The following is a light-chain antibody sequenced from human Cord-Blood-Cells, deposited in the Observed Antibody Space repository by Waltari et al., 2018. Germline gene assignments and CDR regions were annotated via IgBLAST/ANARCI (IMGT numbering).Light chain of an antibody. CDR3: QQYNNWPRT. V-gene: IGKV3-15*01. CDR1: QSVSSN. J-gene: IGKJ1*01. CDR2: GAS. Sequence: EIVMTQSPATLFASPGARATLSCRASQSVSSNLAWYQQKPGQAPRPPIYGASTRATGIPARFSGSGSGTEFTLTISSLQSEDFAVYYCQQYNNWPRTFGQGTKVEIK.